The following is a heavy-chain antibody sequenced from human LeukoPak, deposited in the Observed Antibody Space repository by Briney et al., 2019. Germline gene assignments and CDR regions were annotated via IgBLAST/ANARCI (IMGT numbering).Heavy chain of an antibody. J-gene: IGHJ5*02. D-gene: IGHD6-19*01. CDR3: ARDSSGWYRWFDP. CDR1: GGSISNINDY. Sequence: PSETLSLTCTASGGSISNINDYWGWIRQPPGKGLEWIGSIYYSGITYSNPSLKSRVTISVDTSKNQFSLKLSSVTAADTAVYYCARDSSGWYRWFDPWGQGTLVTVSS. CDR2: IYYSGIT. V-gene: IGHV4-39*07.